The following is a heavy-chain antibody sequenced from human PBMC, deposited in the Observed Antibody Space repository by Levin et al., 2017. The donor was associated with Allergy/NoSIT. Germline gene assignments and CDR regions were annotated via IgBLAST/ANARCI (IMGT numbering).Heavy chain of an antibody. V-gene: IGHV3-49*03. CDR2: IRSKAYGGTT. J-gene: IGHJ4*02. Sequence: PGGSLRLSCTASGFTFGDYAMSWFRQAPGKGLEWVGFIRSKAYGGTTEYAASVKGRFTISRDDSKSIAYLQMNSPKTEDTAVYYCTRDRTYDSSGYYPDYWGQGTLVTVSS. D-gene: IGHD3-22*01. CDR3: TRDRTYDSSGYYPDY. CDR1: GFTFGDYA.